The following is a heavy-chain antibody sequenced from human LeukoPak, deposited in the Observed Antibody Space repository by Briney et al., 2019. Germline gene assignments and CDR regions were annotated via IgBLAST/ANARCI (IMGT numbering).Heavy chain of an antibody. V-gene: IGHV1-69*01. CDR2: IIPIFGTA. D-gene: IGHD2-21*02. J-gene: IGHJ3*02. CDR3: ARDGLAYCGGDCYADASDI. CDR1: GGTFSSYA. Sequence: ASVKVSCKASGGTFSSYAISWVRQAPGQGLEWMGGIIPIFGTANYAQKFQGRVTITADESTSTAYMELSSLRSEDTAVYYCARDGLAYCGGDCYADASDIWGQGTMVTVSS.